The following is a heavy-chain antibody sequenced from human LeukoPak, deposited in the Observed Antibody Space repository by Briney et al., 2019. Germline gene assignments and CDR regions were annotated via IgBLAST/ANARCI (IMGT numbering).Heavy chain of an antibody. J-gene: IGHJ4*02. CDR2: ISSSSSYI. Sequence: GGSLRLSCAASGLTFSSYSMNWVRQGPGKGLEWVSSISSSSSYIYYADSVKGRFTISRDNAKNSLYLQMNSLRAEDTAVYYCARSMTTVTYVAGDAFDIWGQGTLVTVSS. D-gene: IGHD4-17*01. V-gene: IGHV3-21*01. CDR3: ARSMTTVTYVAGDAFDI. CDR1: GLTFSSYS.